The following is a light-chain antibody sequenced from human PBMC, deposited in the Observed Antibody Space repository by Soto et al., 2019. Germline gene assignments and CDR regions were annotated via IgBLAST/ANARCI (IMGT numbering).Light chain of an antibody. CDR1: ENVRTF. V-gene: IGKV3-11*01. Sequence: EVVLTQSPATLSLSPGERATLSCRASENVRTFVDWYQQKPGQAPRLLIHGASNRATGIPARFSGSGSGTDFTLTINRLEPEDFAVYYCQLYGISPHFGQGTRLEIK. J-gene: IGKJ5*01. CDR2: GAS. CDR3: QLYGISPH.